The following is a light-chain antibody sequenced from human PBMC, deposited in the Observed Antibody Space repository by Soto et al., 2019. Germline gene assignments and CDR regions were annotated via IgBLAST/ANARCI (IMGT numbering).Light chain of an antibody. Sequence: EIVLTQSPATLSLSPGERATLSCRASQSVSSYLAWYQQKPGQAPRLLIYDASNRATGIPARFSGSGSGTDFTPTISSLEPEYFAVYYCQQRSSLITFGQGTRLAIK. CDR3: QQRSSLIT. V-gene: IGKV3-11*01. CDR1: QSVSSY. J-gene: IGKJ5*01. CDR2: DAS.